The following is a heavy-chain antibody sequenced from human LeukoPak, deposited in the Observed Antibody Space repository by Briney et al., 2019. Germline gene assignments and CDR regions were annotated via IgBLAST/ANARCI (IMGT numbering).Heavy chain of an antibody. CDR2: IYSGGGT. CDR3: VRDWEY. V-gene: IGHV3-66*01. D-gene: IGHD1-26*01. CDR1: GFTVSFNY. J-gene: IGHJ4*02. Sequence: GGSLRLSCVASGFTVSFNYMSWVRQAPGKGLEWVSAIYSGGGTYYADSVRGRFSISRDNFRDTLVLQMNSLRVEDTAVYYCVRDWEYWGQGTLVTVSS.